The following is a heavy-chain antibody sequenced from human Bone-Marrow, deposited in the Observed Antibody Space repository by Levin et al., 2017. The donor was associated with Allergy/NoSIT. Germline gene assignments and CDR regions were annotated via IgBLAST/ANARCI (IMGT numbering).Heavy chain of an antibody. J-gene: IGHJ4*02. D-gene: IGHD3-16*01. CDR3: TTDLFWGAFDY. CDR1: GFTFSNAW. CDR2: IKSKTDGGTT. Sequence: GESLKISCAASGFTFSNAWMSWVRQAPGKGLEWVGRIKSKTDGGTTDYAAPVKGRFTISRDDSKNTLYLQMNSLKTEDTAVYYCTTDLFWGAFDYWGQGTLVTVSS. V-gene: IGHV3-15*01.